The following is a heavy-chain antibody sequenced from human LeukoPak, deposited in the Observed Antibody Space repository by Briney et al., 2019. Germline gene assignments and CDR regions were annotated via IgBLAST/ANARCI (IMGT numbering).Heavy chain of an antibody. Sequence: ASVTVSCKASAYTFTFYYMHWVRQAPGQGLEWMGWINPNSGGTNYAQKFQGRVTMTRDTSISTTYMELSRLRSDDTAVYYCAIPLGYCSGGSCYDGVNWFDPWGQGTLVTVSS. CDR2: INPNSGGT. D-gene: IGHD2-15*01. CDR1: AYTFTFYY. J-gene: IGHJ5*02. CDR3: AIPLGYCSGGSCYDGVNWFDP. V-gene: IGHV1-2*02.